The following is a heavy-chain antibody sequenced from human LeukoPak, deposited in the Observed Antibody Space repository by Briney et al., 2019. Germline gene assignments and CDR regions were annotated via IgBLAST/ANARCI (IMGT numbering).Heavy chain of an antibody. CDR1: GGSISRSSYY. J-gene: IGHJ4*02. Sequence: SSETLSLTCTVSGGSISRSSYYCGWIRQPPGKGLEWIGSIYYSGSTYYNPSLKSRVTISVDTSKNKSSLELSSVTAADTAVYYCGGSASVPFYFAYWGPGTLVTVSS. CDR2: IYYSGST. D-gene: IGHD2-2*01. V-gene: IGHV4-39*01. CDR3: GGSASVPFYFAY.